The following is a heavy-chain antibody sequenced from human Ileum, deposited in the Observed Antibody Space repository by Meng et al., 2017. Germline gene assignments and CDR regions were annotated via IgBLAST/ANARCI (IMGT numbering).Heavy chain of an antibody. Sequence: GESLKISCAASGFTFSSYSMIWVRQAPGKGLEWVSSISSTSDFIYYAESMKGRFTISRDNAKNSLYLQMNSLRAEDTAVYYCARRDYESGPLPPDYWGQGDLVTVYS. CDR1: GFTFSSYS. CDR2: ISSTSDFI. CDR3: ARRDYESGPLPPDY. V-gene: IGHV3-21*01. D-gene: IGHD4-17*01. J-gene: IGHJ4*02.